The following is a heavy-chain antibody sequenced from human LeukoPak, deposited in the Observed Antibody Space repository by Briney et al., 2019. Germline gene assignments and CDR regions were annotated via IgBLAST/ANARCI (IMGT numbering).Heavy chain of an antibody. CDR3: AREVAVAGVDY. D-gene: IGHD6-19*01. CDR2: ISSSSSYI. V-gene: IGHV3-21*01. CDR1: GFTFSSYS. J-gene: IGHJ4*02. Sequence: RGSLRLSCAASGFTFSSYSMNWVRQAPGERLEWVSSISSSSSYIYYADSVKGRFTISRDNAKNSLYLQMNSLRAEDTAVYYCAREVAVAGVDYWGQGTPVTVSS.